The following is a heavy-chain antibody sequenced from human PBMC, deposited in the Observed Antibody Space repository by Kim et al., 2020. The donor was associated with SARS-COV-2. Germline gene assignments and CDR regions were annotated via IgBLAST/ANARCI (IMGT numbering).Heavy chain of an antibody. J-gene: IGHJ4*02. CDR2: INHSGST. D-gene: IGHD3-22*01. CDR3: ARGTDDSSGYFDY. CDR1: GGSFSGYY. V-gene: IGHV4-34*01. Sequence: SETLSLTCAVYGGSFSGYYWSWIRQPPGKGLEWIGEINHSGSTNYNPSLKSRVTISVDTSKNQFSLKLSSVTAADTAVYYCARGTDDSSGYFDYWGQGT.